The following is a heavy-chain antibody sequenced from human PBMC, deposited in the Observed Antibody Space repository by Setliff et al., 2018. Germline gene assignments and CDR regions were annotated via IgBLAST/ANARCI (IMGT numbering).Heavy chain of an antibody. CDR3: AREVGTSTSSDAFDI. J-gene: IGHJ3*02. CDR1: GDSISSGDYF. Sequence: SETLSLTCTVSGDSISSGDYFWSWIRQPPGKGLEWITYIYHSGSAYYNPSLKSRVTMSVDTSKNQFSLHLTSVTAADTAVYYCAREVGTSTSSDAFDIWGQGMMVTVSS. D-gene: IGHD1-26*01. V-gene: IGHV4-30-4*08. CDR2: IYHSGSA.